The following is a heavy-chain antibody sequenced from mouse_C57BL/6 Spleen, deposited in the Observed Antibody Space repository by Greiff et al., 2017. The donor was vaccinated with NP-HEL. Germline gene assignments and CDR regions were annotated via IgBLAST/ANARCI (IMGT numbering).Heavy chain of an antibody. CDR1: GYTFTSYW. V-gene: IGHV1-74*01. CDR3: AHITTVVALRSFDV. CDR2: IHPSDSDT. Sequence: QVQLQQPGAELVKPGASVKVSCKASGYTFTSYWMHWVKQRPGQGLEWIGRIHPSDSDTNYNQKFKGKATLTVDKSSSTAYMQFSSLTSEDSAVYYCAHITTVVALRSFDVWGTGTTVTVSS. J-gene: IGHJ1*03. D-gene: IGHD1-1*01.